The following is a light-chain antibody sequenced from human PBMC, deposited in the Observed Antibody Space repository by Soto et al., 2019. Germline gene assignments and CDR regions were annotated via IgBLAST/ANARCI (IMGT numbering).Light chain of an antibody. CDR3: QQYGSSPLIT. CDR2: GAS. CDR1: QGVSRK. Sequence: DIVMTQSPSTLSVAPGERVTFSCRASQGVSRKLAWYQHKPGQAPRLLISGASTGATGIPDRFSGSGSGTDFTLTISRLELEDFAVYHCQQYGSSPLITFGQGTRLEIK. J-gene: IGKJ5*01. V-gene: IGKV3-20*01.